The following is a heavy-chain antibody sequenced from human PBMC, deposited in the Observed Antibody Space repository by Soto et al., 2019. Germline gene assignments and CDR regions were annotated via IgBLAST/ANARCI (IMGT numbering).Heavy chain of an antibody. Sequence: ASVKVSCKASGYTFTSYAMHWVRQAPGQRLEWMGWINAGNGNTKYSQKFQGRVTITRDTSASTAYMELSSLRSEDTAVYYCARDSCGGDCYTTFDYWGQGTLVTVSS. CDR3: ARDSCGGDCYTTFDY. D-gene: IGHD2-21*02. V-gene: IGHV1-3*01. J-gene: IGHJ4*02. CDR1: GYTFTSYA. CDR2: INAGNGNT.